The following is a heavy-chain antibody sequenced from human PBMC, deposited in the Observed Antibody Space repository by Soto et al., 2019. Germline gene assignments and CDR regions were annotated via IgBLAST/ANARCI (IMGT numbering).Heavy chain of an antibody. J-gene: IGHJ6*02. D-gene: IGHD2-8*01. Sequence: ASVKVSCKASGYTFTRYGISWVRQAPGQGLEWMGWISGYNGDANYAQRFQGRVSMTIDTSTTTAYMELRNLTPDDTAVYYCAKNGQPPYYYYGLDVWGQGTTVTVSS. CDR2: ISGYNGDA. CDR3: AKNGQPPYYYYGLDV. CDR1: GYTFTRYG. V-gene: IGHV1-18*01.